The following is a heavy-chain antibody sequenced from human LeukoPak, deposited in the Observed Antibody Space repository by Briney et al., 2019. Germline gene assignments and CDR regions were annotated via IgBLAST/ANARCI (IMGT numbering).Heavy chain of an antibody. J-gene: IGHJ4*02. V-gene: IGHV3-7*01. Sequence: GGSLRLSCAASGFSFTTYWMAWVRQAPGKGLEWVANIKEDGSEKNYVDSVKGRFTISRDNAKNSLYLQMNSLRAEDTAIYYCAREEDMLWGQGTLVTVSS. D-gene: IGHD2-8*01. CDR2: IKEDGSEK. CDR3: AREEDML. CDR1: GFSFTTYW.